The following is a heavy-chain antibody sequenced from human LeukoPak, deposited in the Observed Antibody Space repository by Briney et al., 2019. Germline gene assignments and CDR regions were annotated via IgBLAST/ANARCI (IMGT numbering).Heavy chain of an antibody. V-gene: IGHV3-48*02. CDR3: ARDGYCSSGSCYGSYDY. CDR2: ISSSSDTI. Sequence: GGSLRLSCAASGFIFSKYSMHWVRQAPGKGLEWVSYISSSSDTIYYADSVKGRFTISRDNAKNSLYLQMNSLRDEDTAVYYRARDGYCSSGSCYGSYDYWGQGTLVTVSS. D-gene: IGHD2-15*01. J-gene: IGHJ4*02. CDR1: GFIFSKYS.